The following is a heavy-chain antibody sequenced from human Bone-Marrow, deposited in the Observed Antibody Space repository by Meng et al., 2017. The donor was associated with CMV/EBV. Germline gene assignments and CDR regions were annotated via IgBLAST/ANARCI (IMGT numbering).Heavy chain of an antibody. CDR1: GFTFSSYW. CDR3: AREGYCSSTSCSIKY. Sequence: GESLKISCTASGFTFSSYWMHWVRQAPGKGLVWVSRINGDGTSTSYADSVKGRFTISRDNAKNTLYLQMNSLRAEDTAVYYCAREGYCSSTSCSIKYWGQGTLVTVSS. D-gene: IGHD2-2*01. CDR2: INGDGTST. J-gene: IGHJ4*02. V-gene: IGHV3-74*01.